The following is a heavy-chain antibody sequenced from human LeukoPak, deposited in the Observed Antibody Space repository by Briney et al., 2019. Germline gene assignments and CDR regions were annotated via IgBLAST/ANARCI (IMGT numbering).Heavy chain of an antibody. D-gene: IGHD6-13*01. Sequence: SETLSLTCSVSGGSISSGTYYWGWIRQPPGKGLEWIGSFYYSGSTYYNPSLKSRVTISVDTSKNHFSLKLSSVTAADTAVYYCARAGIADDYWGQGTLVTVSS. J-gene: IGHJ4*02. CDR3: ARAGIADDY. V-gene: IGHV4-39*07. CDR1: GGSISSGTYY. CDR2: FYYSGST.